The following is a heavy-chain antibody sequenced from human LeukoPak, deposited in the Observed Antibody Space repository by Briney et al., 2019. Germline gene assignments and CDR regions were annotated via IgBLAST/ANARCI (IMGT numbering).Heavy chain of an antibody. CDR1: GGTFSSYA. CDR3: ARGWYYYDSSGYYYYFDY. D-gene: IGHD3-22*01. V-gene: IGHV1-69*13. CDR2: IIPIFGTA. J-gene: IGHJ4*02. Sequence: GASVKVSCKASGGTFSSYAISWVRQAPGQGLEWMGGIIPIFGTANYAQKFQGRVTITADESTSTAYMELSSLRSEDTAVYYCARGWYYYDSSGYYYYFDYWGQGTLVTVSS.